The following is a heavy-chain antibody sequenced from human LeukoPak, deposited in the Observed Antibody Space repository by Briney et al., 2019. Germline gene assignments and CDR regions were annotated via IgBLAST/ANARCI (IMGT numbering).Heavy chain of an antibody. CDR1: GVSFSCYY. D-gene: IGHD2-2*01. V-gene: IGHV4-34*01. CDR2: INHSGST. CDR3: ARTNSSSTSCYAGCDY. J-gene: IGHJ4*02. Sequence: SETLSLTCAVYGVSFSCYYWSWIRQPPGKGLEWIGEINHSGSTNYNPSLKSRVTISVDTSKNQFSLKLSSVTAADTAVYYCARTNSSSTSCYAGCDYWGQGTLVTVSS.